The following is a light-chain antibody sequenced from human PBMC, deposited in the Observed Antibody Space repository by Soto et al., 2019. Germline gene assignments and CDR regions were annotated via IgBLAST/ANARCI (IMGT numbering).Light chain of an antibody. V-gene: IGLV2-14*01. Sequence: QSALTQPASVSGSPGQSITISCAGTSADIGAFNYVSWYQQYPGKAPKLLIYDVSNRPSGVSTRFSASKSANTASLTISGLQAEDEADYCCSSYSNSSALVFGGGTKVTVL. J-gene: IGLJ2*01. CDR3: SSYSNSSALV. CDR2: DVS. CDR1: SADIGAFNY.